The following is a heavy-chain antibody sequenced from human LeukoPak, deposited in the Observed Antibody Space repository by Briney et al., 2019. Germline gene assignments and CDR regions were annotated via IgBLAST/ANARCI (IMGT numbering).Heavy chain of an antibody. D-gene: IGHD3-22*01. V-gene: IGHV1-18*01. CDR3: ARDFDDSSGYYYVKGWFDP. CDR1: GYTFTSYG. J-gene: IGHJ5*02. CDR2: ISAYNGKT. Sequence: ASVTVSCKASGYTFTSYGISWVRQAPGQGLEWMGWISAYNGKTNYAQTLQGRGTMTTDTSTSTAYMELRSLRSDDTAVYYCARDFDDSSGYYYVKGWFDPWGQGTLVTVSS.